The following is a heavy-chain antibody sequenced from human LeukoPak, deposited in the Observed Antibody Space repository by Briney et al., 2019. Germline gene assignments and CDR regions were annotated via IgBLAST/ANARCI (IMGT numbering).Heavy chain of an antibody. CDR3: ARENSGLGY. V-gene: IGHV1-2*02. CDR2: INPNSGGT. Sequence: ASVKVSCKDSGYTFTGYYMHWVRQAPGQGLEWMGWINPNSGGTNYAQNFQGRVTMTRDTSISIAYMELSRLRSDDTAMYYCARENSGLGYWGQGTLVTVSS. J-gene: IGHJ4*02. D-gene: IGHD6-19*01. CDR1: GYTFTGYY.